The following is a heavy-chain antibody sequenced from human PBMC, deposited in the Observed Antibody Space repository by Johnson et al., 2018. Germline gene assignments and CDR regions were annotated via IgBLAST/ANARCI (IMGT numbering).Heavy chain of an antibody. CDR2: ISYDGSNK. CDR1: GFTFSSYG. V-gene: IGHV3-30*03. Sequence: QVQLVQSGGGVVQPGRSLRLSCAASGFTFSSYGMHWVRQAPGKGLEWVAVISYDGSNKYYADSVKGRFTISRDNSKNTLYLQMNSLRAEDTAVYYCARGPVPRYCSGGSCYENYGMDVWGQGTTVTVSS. CDR3: ARGPVPRYCSGGSCYENYGMDV. D-gene: IGHD2-15*01. J-gene: IGHJ6*02.